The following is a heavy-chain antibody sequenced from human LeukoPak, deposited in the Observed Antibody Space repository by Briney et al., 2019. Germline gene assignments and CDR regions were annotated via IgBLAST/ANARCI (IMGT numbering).Heavy chain of an antibody. V-gene: IGHV3-23*01. J-gene: IGHJ4*02. CDR2: ISGSGGST. CDR1: GFTFSSYS. D-gene: IGHD6-13*01. CDR3: LKDGAAGNFDY. Sequence: GGSLRLSCAASGFTFSSYSMNWVRQAAGKGLEWVSAISGSGGSTYYADSVKGRFTISRDNSKNTLYLQMNSLRAEDTAVYYCLKDGAAGNFDYWGQGTLVTVSS.